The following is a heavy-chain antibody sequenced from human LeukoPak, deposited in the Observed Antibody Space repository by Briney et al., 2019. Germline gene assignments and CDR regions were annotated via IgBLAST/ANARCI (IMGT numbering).Heavy chain of an antibody. CDR2: TNSDGSST. CDR1: GFTFSSYW. CDR3: ARSSPRPFDY. J-gene: IGHJ4*02. Sequence: GGSLRLSCAASGFTFSSYWMHWVRQAPGKGLVWVSRTNSDGSSTSYADSVKGRFTISRDNAKNTLYLQMNSLRAEDTAVYYCARSSPRPFDYWGQGTLVTVSS. V-gene: IGHV3-74*01. D-gene: IGHD6-6*01.